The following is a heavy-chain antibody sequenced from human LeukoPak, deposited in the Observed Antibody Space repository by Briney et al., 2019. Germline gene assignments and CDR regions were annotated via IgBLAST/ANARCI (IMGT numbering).Heavy chain of an antibody. Sequence: GASVKVSCKASGYTFTGYYMHWVRQAPGQGLEWMGWINPNSGGTNYAQKFQGRVTMTRDTSISTAYMELSRLRSDDTAVYYCARSIVVVPAGIYYFDYWGQGTLVTVSS. CDR3: ARSIVVVPAGIYYFDY. CDR2: INPNSGGT. D-gene: IGHD2-2*01. V-gene: IGHV1-2*02. CDR1: GYTFTGYY. J-gene: IGHJ4*02.